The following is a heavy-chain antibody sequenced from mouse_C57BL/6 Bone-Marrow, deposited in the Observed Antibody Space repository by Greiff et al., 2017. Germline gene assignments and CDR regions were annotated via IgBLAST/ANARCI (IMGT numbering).Heavy chain of an antibody. CDR2: IDPSDSYT. Sequence: QVQLQQSGAELVMPGASVKLSCKASGYTFTSYWMHWVKQRPGQGLEWIGEIDPSDSYTNYNQKFKGKSTLTVDKSSSTAYMQLSSLTSEDSAVYYGARWGDYSNLFDYWGQGTTLTVSS. J-gene: IGHJ2*01. CDR1: GYTFTSYW. V-gene: IGHV1-69*01. CDR3: ARWGDYSNLFDY. D-gene: IGHD2-5*01.